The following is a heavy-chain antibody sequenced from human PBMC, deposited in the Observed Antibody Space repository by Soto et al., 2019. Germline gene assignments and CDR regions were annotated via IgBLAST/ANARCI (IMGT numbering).Heavy chain of an antibody. CDR1: GFTFSDYW. D-gene: IGHD5-12*01. CDR3: ARAGPTSVVLFS. Sequence: LSCAASGFTFSDYWMTWVRQAPGKGLEWVAHIKQDGSAKYYVDSVRGRFTISRDNAKSSLYLQMNSLRVEDTAMYYCARAGPTSVVLFSWGQGTLVTISS. CDR2: IKQDGSAK. V-gene: IGHV3-7*05. J-gene: IGHJ5*02.